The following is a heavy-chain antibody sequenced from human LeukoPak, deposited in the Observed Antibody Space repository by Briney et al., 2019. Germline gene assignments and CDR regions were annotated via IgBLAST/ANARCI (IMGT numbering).Heavy chain of an antibody. CDR2: IDYSGST. CDR3: ARDRDSDYDLHY. J-gene: IGHJ4*02. V-gene: IGHV4-61*01. D-gene: IGHD5-12*01. Sequence: KPSETLSLTCTVSGGSISSSSYYWSWIRQPPGKGLEWIGYIDYSGSTNYNPSLKSRVTISKDTSKNQFSLNLSSVTAADTAVYCCARDRDSDYDLHYWGQGTLVTVSS. CDR1: GGSISSSSYY.